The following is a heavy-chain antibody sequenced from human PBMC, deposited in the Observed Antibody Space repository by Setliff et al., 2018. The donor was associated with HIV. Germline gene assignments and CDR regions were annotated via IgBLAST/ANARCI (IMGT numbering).Heavy chain of an antibody. CDR1: GGSIRTGDYY. D-gene: IGHD3-10*01. J-gene: IGHJ4*02. Sequence: SETLSLTCTVSGGSIRTGDYYWNWIRQRPGKGLEWIGYISSSGNTYSNPSLKNRLIISMDTSKNQCSLKLTAVTAADTAVYYCARLVRGGSGHYFDYWGQGKLVTVSS. V-gene: IGHV4-31*03. CDR2: ISSSGNT. CDR3: ARLVRGGSGHYFDY.